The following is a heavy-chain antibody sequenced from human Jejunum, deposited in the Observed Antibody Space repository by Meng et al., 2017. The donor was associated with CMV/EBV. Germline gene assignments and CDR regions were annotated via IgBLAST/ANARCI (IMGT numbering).Heavy chain of an antibody. Sequence: QVQLVQFGFDVKKPGASVKGSCKASGYTFINYAINWVRQAPGQGLEWMGWINTHTGNPTYGQGFTGRFVLSSDTSVSTANLQISSLKAEDTAAYYCARGGPYPDSSGFHWYFDLWGRGTLVTVSS. J-gene: IGHJ2*01. V-gene: IGHV7-4-1*02. D-gene: IGHD3-22*01. CDR2: INTHTGNP. CDR3: ARGGPYPDSSGFHWYFDL. CDR1: GYTFINYA.